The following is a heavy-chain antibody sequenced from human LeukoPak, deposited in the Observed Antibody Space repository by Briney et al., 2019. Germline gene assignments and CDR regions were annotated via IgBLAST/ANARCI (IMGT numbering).Heavy chain of an antibody. J-gene: IGHJ4*02. D-gene: IGHD3-16*01. CDR3: ARRELGDY. CDR2: IYYSGST. Sequence: SETLSLTCTVSDGSISSSNYYWGWIRQPPGKGLEWIGTIYYSGSTYYIPSLKSRLTISIDTSKNQFSLKLSSVTAADTAVYYCARRELGDYWGQGTLVTVSS. CDR1: DGSISSSNYY. V-gene: IGHV4-39*01.